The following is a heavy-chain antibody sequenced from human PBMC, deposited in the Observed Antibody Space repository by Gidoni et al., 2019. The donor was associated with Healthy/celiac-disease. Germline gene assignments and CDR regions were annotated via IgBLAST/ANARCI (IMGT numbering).Heavy chain of an antibody. J-gene: IGHJ5*02. D-gene: IGHD3-3*01. Sequence: TFSSYGMHWVRQAPGKGLEWVAVISYDGSNKYYADSVKGRFTISRDNSKNTLYLQMNSLRAEDTAVYYCAKDRPITIFGVVIPTGAIGNWFDPWGQGTLVTVSS. V-gene: IGHV3-30*18. CDR1: TFSSYG. CDR2: ISYDGSNK. CDR3: AKDRPITIFGVVIPTGAIGNWFDP.